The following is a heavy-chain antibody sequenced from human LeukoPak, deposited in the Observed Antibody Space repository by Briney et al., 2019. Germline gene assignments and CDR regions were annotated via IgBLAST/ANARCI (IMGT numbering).Heavy chain of an antibody. Sequence: GGSLRLSCAASGFTFSSYWMHWVRQAPGKGLVWVSRINNDGSSTSYADSVKGRFTISRDNAKNTLYLQMNSLRAEDTAVYYCARTGNLAGDDYWGQGTLVTVSS. CDR3: ARTGNLAGDDY. V-gene: IGHV3-74*01. D-gene: IGHD3/OR15-3a*01. J-gene: IGHJ4*02. CDR1: GFTFSSYW. CDR2: INNDGSST.